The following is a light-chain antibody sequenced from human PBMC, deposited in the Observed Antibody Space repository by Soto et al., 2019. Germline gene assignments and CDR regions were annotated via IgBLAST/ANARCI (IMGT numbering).Light chain of an antibody. V-gene: IGLV2-14*01. CDR3: SSYTSSSNV. CDR2: DVN. J-gene: IGLJ1*01. Sequence: QSALTQPASVSGSPGQSITISCTGTSSDVGGYNYVSWYQQHPGKAPKLLIYDVNNRPSGVSNRFAGSKSGNTASLTISGLQDEDEADYYCSSYTSSSNVFGTGTKVTVL. CDR1: SSDVGGYNY.